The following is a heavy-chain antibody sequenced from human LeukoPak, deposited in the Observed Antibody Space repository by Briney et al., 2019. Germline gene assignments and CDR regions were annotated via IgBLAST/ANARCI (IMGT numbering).Heavy chain of an antibody. CDR1: GGSISSYY. V-gene: IGHV4-59*01. CDR3: ARGRPYCSGGSCYLFDY. J-gene: IGHJ4*02. Sequence: SETLSLTCTVSGGSISSYYWSWIRQPPGKGLEWIGYIYYSRSTNYNPSLKSRVTISVDTSKNQFSLKLSSVTAADTAVYYCARGRPYCSGGSCYLFDYWGQGTLVTVSS. CDR2: IYYSRST. D-gene: IGHD2-15*01.